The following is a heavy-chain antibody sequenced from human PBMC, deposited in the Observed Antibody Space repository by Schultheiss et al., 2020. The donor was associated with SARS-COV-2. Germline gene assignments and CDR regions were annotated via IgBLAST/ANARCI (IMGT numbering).Heavy chain of an antibody. V-gene: IGHV3-33*08. D-gene: IGHD4-11*01. CDR3: ARDLTTPHGGY. Sequence: GGSLRLSCAASGFTFSSYGMHWVRQAPGKGLEWVAVIWYDGSNKYYADSVKGRFTISRDNAKNSLYLQMNSLRAEDTAVYYCARDLTTPHGGYWGQGTLVTVSS. CDR1: GFTFSSYG. CDR2: IWYDGSNK. J-gene: IGHJ4*02.